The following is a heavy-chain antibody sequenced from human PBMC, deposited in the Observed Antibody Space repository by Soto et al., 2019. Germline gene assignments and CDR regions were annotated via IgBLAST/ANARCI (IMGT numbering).Heavy chain of an antibody. Sequence: SETLSLTCTFSGFSISSYYWSWIRQPPGKGLEWIGYISYSGSTNYNPSLKSRVTISVDTSKNQFSLKLSSVTAADTAVYYCARRYPSCSGDSCASGYFQHWGLGTLVTVSS. J-gene: IGHJ1*01. CDR3: ARRYPSCSGDSCASGYFQH. D-gene: IGHD2-15*01. V-gene: IGHV4-59*08. CDR2: ISYSGST. CDR1: GFSISSYY.